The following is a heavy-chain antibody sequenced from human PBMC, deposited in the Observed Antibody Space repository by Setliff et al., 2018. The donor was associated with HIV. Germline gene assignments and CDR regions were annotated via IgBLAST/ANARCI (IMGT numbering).Heavy chain of an antibody. Sequence: PSETLSLTCTVSGGSISSGSYYWSWIRQPAGKGLEWIGHIYTSGSTNYNPSLKSRVTISVDTSKNQFSLKLSSVTAADTAVYYCARHYYTDPFDYWGKGTTVTVSS. V-gene: IGHV4-61*09. CDR2: IYTSGST. CDR1: GGSISSGSYY. J-gene: IGHJ4*03. CDR3: ARHYYTDPFDY. D-gene: IGHD3-22*01.